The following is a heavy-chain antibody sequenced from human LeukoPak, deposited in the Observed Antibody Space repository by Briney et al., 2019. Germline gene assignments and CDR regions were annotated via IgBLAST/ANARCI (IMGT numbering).Heavy chain of an antibody. D-gene: IGHD2-2*01. Sequence: SETLSLTCAVSGYSISSGYYWGWIRQPPGKGLEWIGSIYRSGSTYYNPSLKSRVTISVDTSKNQFSLKLSSVTAADTAVYYCARAPGYCSSTSCYLTYYYYGMDVWGKGTTVTVSS. V-gene: IGHV4-38-2*01. CDR2: IYRSGST. CDR3: ARAPGYCSSTSCYLTYYYYGMDV. CDR1: GYSISSGYY. J-gene: IGHJ6*04.